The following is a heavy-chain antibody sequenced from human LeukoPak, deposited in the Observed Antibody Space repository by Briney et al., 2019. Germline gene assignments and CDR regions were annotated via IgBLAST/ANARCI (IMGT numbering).Heavy chain of an antibody. D-gene: IGHD5-12*01. CDR3: AIWLGPSYYYYYMDV. Sequence: GASVKVSCKASGGTFGSYAISWVRQAPGQGLEWMGGIIPIFGTANYAQKFQGRVTITADESTSTAYMELSSLRSEDTAVYYCAIWLGPSYYYYYMDVWGKGTTVTVSS. V-gene: IGHV1-69*13. CDR2: IIPIFGTA. J-gene: IGHJ6*03. CDR1: GGTFGSYA.